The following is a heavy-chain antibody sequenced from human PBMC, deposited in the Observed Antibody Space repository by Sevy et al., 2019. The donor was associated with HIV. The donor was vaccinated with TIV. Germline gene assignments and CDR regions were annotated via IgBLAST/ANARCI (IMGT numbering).Heavy chain of an antibody. D-gene: IGHD3-9*01. CDR3: AKDFTGYNGMDV. V-gene: IGHV3-30*02. CDR2: IGYDGSNK. Sequence: GGSLRLSCAASGFTPSTYGMHWVRQAPGKGLEWVAVIGYDGSNKYYADSVKGRFTISRDNSKNILYLQMNSLRVEDTAVYYCAKDFTGYNGMDVWGQGTMVTVSS. J-gene: IGHJ6*02. CDR1: GFTPSTYG.